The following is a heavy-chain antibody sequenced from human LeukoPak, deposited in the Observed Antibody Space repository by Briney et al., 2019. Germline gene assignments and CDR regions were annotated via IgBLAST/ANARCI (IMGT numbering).Heavy chain of an antibody. CDR2: INPSGGST. Sequence: ASVKVSCKASGYTFTSYYMHWVRQAPGQGLEWMGIINPSGGSTSYAQRFQGRVTMTRDMSTSTVYMELSSLTSEDTAVYYCARESDSSGYYGPGAYFFEYWGQGTLVTVSS. J-gene: IGHJ4*02. V-gene: IGHV1-46*01. CDR3: ARESDSSGYYGPGAYFFEY. CDR1: GYTFTSYY. D-gene: IGHD3-22*01.